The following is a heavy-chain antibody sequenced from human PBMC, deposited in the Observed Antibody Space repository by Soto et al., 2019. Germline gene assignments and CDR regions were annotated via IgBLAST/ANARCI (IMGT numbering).Heavy chain of an antibody. J-gene: IGHJ5*02. CDR2: NSAYSGNT. D-gene: IGHD3-10*01. Sequence: QVQLVQSGAEVKKPGASVKVSCKASGYTFTSYGISWVRQAPGPGLEWMGWNSAYSGNTNYAQKLQGRVTRTINTSTRSEYMTLRSLRPDDPAVYSCEREYYYGSGPWSWGQGTLVTVSS. V-gene: IGHV1-18*01. CDR1: GYTFTSYG. CDR3: EREYYYGSGPWS.